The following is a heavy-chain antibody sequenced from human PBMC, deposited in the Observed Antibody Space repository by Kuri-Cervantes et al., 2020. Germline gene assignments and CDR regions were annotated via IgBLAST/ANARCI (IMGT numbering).Heavy chain of an antibody. J-gene: IGHJ4*02. D-gene: IGHD6-13*01. Sequence: SETLSLTCAVYGGSFSGYYWSWIRQPPGKGLEWIGEINHSGSTNYNPSLKSRVTISVDTSKNQFSLKLSSVTAADTAFYYCARALIAAAGNFDYWGQGTLVTVSS. CDR3: ARALIAAAGNFDY. CDR1: GGSFSGYY. CDR2: INHSGST. V-gene: IGHV4-34*01.